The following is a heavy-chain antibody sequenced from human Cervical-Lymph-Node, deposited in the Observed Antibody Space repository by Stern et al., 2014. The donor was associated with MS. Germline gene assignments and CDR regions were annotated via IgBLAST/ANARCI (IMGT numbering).Heavy chain of an antibody. CDR3: AREQGRYSSLHVPDY. V-gene: IGHV1-18*04. Sequence: QVQLVESGAEVKKPGASVKVSCKASGYTFTSYGISWVRQAPGQGLEWMGWISAYNGNTNYAQKLQGRVTMTTNTSTSTAYMELRSLRSDDTAVYYCAREQGRYSSLHVPDYWGQGTLVTVSS. J-gene: IGHJ4*02. D-gene: IGHD6-13*01. CDR2: ISAYNGNT. CDR1: GYTFTSYG.